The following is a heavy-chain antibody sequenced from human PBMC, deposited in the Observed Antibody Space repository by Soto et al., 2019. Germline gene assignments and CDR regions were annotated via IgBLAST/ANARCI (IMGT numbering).Heavy chain of an antibody. CDR1: GFTFSSYS. CDR2: ISSSSSTI. V-gene: IGHV3-48*01. D-gene: IGHD5-12*01. CDR3: ARVHSGYDEWFYYYMDV. J-gene: IGHJ6*03. Sequence: GGSLRLSCAASGFTFSSYSMNWVRQAPGKGLEWVSYISSSSSTIYYADSVKGRFTISRDNAKNSLYLQMNSLRAEDTAVYYCARVHSGYDEWFYYYMDVWGKGTTVTVSS.